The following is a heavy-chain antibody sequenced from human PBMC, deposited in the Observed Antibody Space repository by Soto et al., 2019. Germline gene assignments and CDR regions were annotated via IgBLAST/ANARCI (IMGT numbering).Heavy chain of an antibody. Sequence: PSETLSLTCTVSGGSISSYYWSWIRQPPGKGLEWIGYIYYSGSTNYNPSLKSRVTISVDTSKNQFSLKLSSVTAADTAVYYCARGGYSYRLYYYYGMDVWGQGTTVTVSS. D-gene: IGHD5-18*01. CDR3: ARGGYSYRLYYYYGMDV. CDR1: GGSISSYY. J-gene: IGHJ6*02. V-gene: IGHV4-59*01. CDR2: IYYSGST.